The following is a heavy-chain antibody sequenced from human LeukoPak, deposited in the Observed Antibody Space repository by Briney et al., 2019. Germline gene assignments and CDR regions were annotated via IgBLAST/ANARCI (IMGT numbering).Heavy chain of an antibody. Sequence: PEGSLRLSCAASGFTFSSYWMSWVRQAPGKGLEWVANIKQDGSEKYYVDSVKGRFTISRDNAKNSLYLQVNSLRAEDTAVYYCARILTDYYYYGMDVWGQGTTVTVSS. D-gene: IGHD7-27*01. V-gene: IGHV3-7*01. CDR1: GFTFSSYW. CDR3: ARILTDYYYYGMDV. CDR2: IKQDGSEK. J-gene: IGHJ6*02.